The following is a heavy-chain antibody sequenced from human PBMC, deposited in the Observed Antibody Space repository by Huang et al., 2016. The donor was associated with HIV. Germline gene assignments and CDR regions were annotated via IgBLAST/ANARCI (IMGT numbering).Heavy chain of an antibody. Sequence: QVQLQQWGAGLLKPSETLSLTCAVYGGSFSGYYWNWIRQSPGKGLEWIGQINHSGRNNYNPSFESRVTISVDTSKNQFSLKLTSLTAADTAVYYCAREVMISFGGPFDPWGHGNLVTISS. CDR2: INHSGRN. D-gene: IGHD3-16*01. CDR3: AREVMISFGGPFDP. V-gene: IGHV4-34*01. CDR1: GGSFSGYY. J-gene: IGHJ5*02.